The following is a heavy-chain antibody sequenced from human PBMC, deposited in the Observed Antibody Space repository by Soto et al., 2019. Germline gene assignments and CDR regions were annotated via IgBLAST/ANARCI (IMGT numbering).Heavy chain of an antibody. CDR2: IYHSGST. CDR1: GGSISSSNW. Sequence: SETLSLTXAVSGGSISSSNWWSWVRQPPGKGLEWIGEIYHSGSTNYNPSLKSRVTISVDKSKNQFSLKLSSVTAADTAVYYCARDWGEDSSSWYGMDVWGQGTTVTVSS. CDR3: ARDWGEDSSSWYGMDV. V-gene: IGHV4-4*02. J-gene: IGHJ6*02. D-gene: IGHD6-13*01.